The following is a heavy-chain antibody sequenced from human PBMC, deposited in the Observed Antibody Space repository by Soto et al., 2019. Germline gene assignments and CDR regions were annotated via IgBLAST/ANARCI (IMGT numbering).Heavy chain of an antibody. CDR1: GFTFSSYA. D-gene: IGHD6-19*01. CDR3: PSGIARSGWYSYYYYGIDV. V-gene: IGHV3-30-3*01. J-gene: IGHJ6*02. CDR2: ISYDGSNK. Sequence: QVQLVESGGGVVQPGRSLRLSCAASGFTFSSYAMHWVRQAPGKGLEWVAVISYDGSNKYYADSVKGRFTISRDNSKKSVYLQKKSRSAKDAEMYYWPSGIARSGWYSYYYYGIDVWGQGTTVTVSS.